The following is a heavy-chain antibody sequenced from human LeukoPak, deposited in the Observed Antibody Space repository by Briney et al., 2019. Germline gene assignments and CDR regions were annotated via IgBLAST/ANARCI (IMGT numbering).Heavy chain of an antibody. J-gene: IGHJ4*02. CDR3: ARDRGYLFYYFDY. CDR1: GGSFSGYY. V-gene: IGHV4-34*01. Sequence: SETLSLTCAVYGGSFSGYYWSWIRQPPGKGLEWIGEIYHSGSTNYNPSLKSRVTISVDTSKNQFSLKLSSVTAADTAVYYCARDRGYLFYYFDYWGQGTLVTVSS. D-gene: IGHD3-10*01. CDR2: IYHSGST.